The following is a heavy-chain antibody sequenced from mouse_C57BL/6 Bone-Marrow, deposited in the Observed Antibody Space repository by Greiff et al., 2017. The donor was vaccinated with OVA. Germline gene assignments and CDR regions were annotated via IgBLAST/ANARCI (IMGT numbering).Heavy chain of an antibody. Sequence: VQLQQSGAELARPGASVKLSCKASGYTFTSYGISWVKQRTGQGLEWIGEIYPRSGNTYYNEKFKGKATLTADKSSSTAYMELRSLTSEDSAVYVCARKDYGSSLQWYFDVWGTGTTVTVSS. V-gene: IGHV1-81*01. CDR3: ARKDYGSSLQWYFDV. D-gene: IGHD1-1*01. J-gene: IGHJ1*03. CDR2: IYPRSGNT. CDR1: GYTFTSYG.